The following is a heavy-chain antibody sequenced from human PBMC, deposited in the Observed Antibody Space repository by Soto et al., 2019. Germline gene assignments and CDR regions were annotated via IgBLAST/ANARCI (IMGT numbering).Heavy chain of an antibody. D-gene: IGHD5-12*01. J-gene: IGHJ5*01. CDR1: GVTVSSYT. CDR2: IIPLLGSA. V-gene: IGHV1-69*08. CDR3: ATTLPDGYIVPDS. Sequence: QVQLVQSGAEVKRPGSSVKVSCKAFGVTVSSYTISWVRQAPGQGLEWMGRIIPLLGSANYAQKFQGRVTITADKSTNTAYMELSSLRSEDTAIYYCATTLPDGYIVPDSWGQGTLVTVSS.